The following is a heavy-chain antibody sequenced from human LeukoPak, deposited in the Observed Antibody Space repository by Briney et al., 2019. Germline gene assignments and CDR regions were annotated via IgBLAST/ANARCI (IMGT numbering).Heavy chain of an antibody. V-gene: IGHV4-34*01. CDR3: ARGRYRYSSSFLRPGYWFDP. J-gene: IGHJ5*02. D-gene: IGHD6-13*01. Sequence: PSETLSLTCAVYGGSFSGYYWSWIRQPPGKGREWIGEINHSGSTNYNPSLKSRVTISVDTSKKQFSLNLSSVTAADTAGYYCARGRYRYSSSFLRPGYWFDPWGQGTLVTVSS. CDR1: GGSFSGYY. CDR2: INHSGST.